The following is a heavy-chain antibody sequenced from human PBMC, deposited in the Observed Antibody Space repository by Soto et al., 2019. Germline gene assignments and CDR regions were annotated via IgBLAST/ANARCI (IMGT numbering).Heavy chain of an antibody. CDR2: IFYDGYT. CDR3: ARLQAAVPHY. J-gene: IGHJ4*02. CDR1: GDSISGSPYF. V-gene: IGHV4-39*01. Sequence: QVQLQESGPGLVMPSETLSLTCTVSGDSISGSPYFWGWIRQPPGKRREWIGSIFYDGYTLYTPSLKSRVTISVDTSENQFSLKLTSVAAADTATYFCARLQAAVPHYWGQGILVTVSS. D-gene: IGHD6-13*01.